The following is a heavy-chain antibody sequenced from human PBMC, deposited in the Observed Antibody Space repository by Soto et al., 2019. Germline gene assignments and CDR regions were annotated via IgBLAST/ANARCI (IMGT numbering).Heavy chain of an antibody. CDR2: INAGGSTT. D-gene: IGHD2-15*01. CDR3: AKAAIWGGGRYYYYYMDV. V-gene: IGHV3-23*03. CDR1: GFIFSGYG. J-gene: IGHJ6*03. Sequence: EVQLLESGGGLVQPGGSLRLSCAASGFIFSGYGMTWVRQAPGKGLEWFSIINAGGSTTHYADSVKGRFTISRDDSKNTLYLQMNSLRGDDTAVYYCAKAAIWGGGRYYYYYMDVWGKGTTVTVSS.